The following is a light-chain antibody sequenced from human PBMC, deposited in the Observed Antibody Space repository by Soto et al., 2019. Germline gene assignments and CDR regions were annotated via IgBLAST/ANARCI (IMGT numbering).Light chain of an antibody. Sequence: QSALTQPHSVSXSPGQSVAISCTGTSSDVGGYNYVSWYQQHPGKAPKLMIYDVSKRPSGVPDRFSGSKSGNTASLTISGLQAEDEADYYCCSYAGSYSYVLGTGTKLTVL. CDR3: CSYAGSYSYV. CDR2: DVS. CDR1: SSDVGGYNY. J-gene: IGLJ1*01. V-gene: IGLV2-11*01.